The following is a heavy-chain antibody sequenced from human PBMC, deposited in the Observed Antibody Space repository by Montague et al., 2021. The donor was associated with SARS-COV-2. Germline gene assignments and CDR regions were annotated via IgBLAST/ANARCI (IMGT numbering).Heavy chain of an antibody. CDR2: TYYRSKWDS. V-gene: IGHV6-1*01. Sequence: CAISGDSVSSKSVAWNWIRQSPSRGLEWLGRTYYRSKWDSDYAESVKRRLVITPDTFKNQVSLQLNSVIPEDTAVYFCASSGITLTGLDAFDIWGQGTMVTASS. J-gene: IGHJ3*02. D-gene: IGHD3-9*01. CDR1: GDSVSSKSVA. CDR3: ASSGITLTGLDAFDI.